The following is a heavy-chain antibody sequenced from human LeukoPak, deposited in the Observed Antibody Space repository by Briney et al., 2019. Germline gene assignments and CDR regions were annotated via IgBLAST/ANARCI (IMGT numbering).Heavy chain of an antibody. Sequence: SETLSLTCTVSGGSISSYYWCWIRQPAGKGLEWIGRIYTSGSTNYNPSLKSRVTMSVDTSKNQFSLKLSSVTAADTAVYYCARDHTGYSSSWYGSYYYYMDVWGKGTTVTVSS. D-gene: IGHD6-13*01. CDR3: ARDHTGYSSSWYGSYYYYMDV. J-gene: IGHJ6*03. CDR2: IYTSGST. CDR1: GGSISSYY. V-gene: IGHV4-4*07.